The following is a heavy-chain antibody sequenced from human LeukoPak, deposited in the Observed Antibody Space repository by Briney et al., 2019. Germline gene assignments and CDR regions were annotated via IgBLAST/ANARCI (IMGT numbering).Heavy chain of an antibody. CDR1: GFTFSSYS. CDR2: ISSSSSYI. D-gene: IGHD3-22*01. CDR3: ARETYYYDSSGYSYYFDY. V-gene: IGHV3-21*01. J-gene: IGHJ4*02. Sequence: NPGGSLRLSCAASGFTFSSYSMNWVRQAPGKGLEWVSSISSSSSYIYYADSVKGRFTISRDNAKNSLYLQMNSLRAEDTAVYYCARETYYYDSSGYSYYFDYWGQGTLVTVSS.